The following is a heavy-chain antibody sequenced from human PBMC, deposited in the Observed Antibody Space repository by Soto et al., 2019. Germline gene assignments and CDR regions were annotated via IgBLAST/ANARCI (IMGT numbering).Heavy chain of an antibody. V-gene: IGHV4-30-4*01. J-gene: IGHJ6*02. CDR2: IYYSGST. CDR1: GGSISSGDYY. CDR3: ARGPRYYDFWSGYYYGMDV. Sequence: SETLSLTCTVSGGSISSGDYYWSWIRQPPGKGLEWIGYIYYSGSTYYNPSLKSRVTISVDTSKNQFSLKLSSATAADTAVYYCARGPRYYDFWSGYYYGMDVWGQGTTVTVSS. D-gene: IGHD3-3*01.